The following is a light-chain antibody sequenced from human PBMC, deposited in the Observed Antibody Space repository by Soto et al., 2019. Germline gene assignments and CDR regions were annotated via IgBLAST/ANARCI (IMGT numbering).Light chain of an antibody. Sequence: QSALTQPAFVSGSPGQSITISCTGTSSDVGGYNYVSWYQQHPGKAPKLMIYDVSNRPSGVSNRFSGSKSGNTASLTISGLQAEDEADYYCSSYTSSSTFFGTGTKVTVL. J-gene: IGLJ1*01. V-gene: IGLV2-14*01. CDR1: SSDVGGYNY. CDR2: DVS. CDR3: SSYTSSSTF.